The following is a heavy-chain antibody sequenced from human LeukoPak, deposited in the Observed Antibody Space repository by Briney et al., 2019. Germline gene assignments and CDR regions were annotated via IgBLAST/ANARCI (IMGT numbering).Heavy chain of an antibody. CDR3: ARGGSYYYGSGNEPDY. Sequence: ASVKVSCKASGYTFTSYDINWVRQATGQGLEWMGWMNPNSGNTGYAQKFQGRVTMTRNTSISTAYMELSSLRSEDTAVYYCARGGSYYYGSGNEPDYWGQGTLVTVSS. D-gene: IGHD3-10*01. CDR1: GYTFTSYD. J-gene: IGHJ4*02. V-gene: IGHV1-8*01. CDR2: MNPNSGNT.